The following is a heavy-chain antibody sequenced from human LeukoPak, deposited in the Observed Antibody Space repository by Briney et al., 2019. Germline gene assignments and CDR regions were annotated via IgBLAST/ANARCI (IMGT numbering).Heavy chain of an antibody. CDR2: ISGSGGST. J-gene: IGHJ3*01. D-gene: IGHD5-12*01. Sequence: GESLRLSCAASGFTFSSYAMSWVRQAPGKGLEWVSAISGSGGSTYYADSVKGRFTISRDNSKNTLYLQMNSLRAEDTAVYYCARVGVPTGYHGFDVWGQGTMVIVSS. CDR3: ARVGVPTGYHGFDV. CDR1: GFTFSSYA. V-gene: IGHV3-23*01.